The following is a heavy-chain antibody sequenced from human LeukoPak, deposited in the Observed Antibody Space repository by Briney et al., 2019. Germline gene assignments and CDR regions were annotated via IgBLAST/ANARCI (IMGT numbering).Heavy chain of an antibody. D-gene: IGHD4-17*01. V-gene: IGHV1-69*04. CDR2: IIPILGIA. Sequence: ASVKVSCKASGGTFSSYAISWVRQAPGQGLEWMGRIIPILGIANYAQKFQGRVTITADKSTSTAYMELSSLRSEDTAVYYCARAGGYGDSYYYYYGMDVWGQGTTVTVSS. J-gene: IGHJ6*02. CDR3: ARAGGYGDSYYYYYGMDV. CDR1: GGTFSSYA.